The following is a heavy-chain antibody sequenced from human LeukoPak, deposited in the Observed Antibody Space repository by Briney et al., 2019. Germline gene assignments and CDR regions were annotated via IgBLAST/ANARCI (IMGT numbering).Heavy chain of an antibody. D-gene: IGHD3-10*01. V-gene: IGHV5-51*01. CDR3: ARQPGAGWFDP. CDR2: INPSDSDT. CDR1: GYSFTSSW. J-gene: IGHJ5*02. Sequence: GESLKISCQASGYSFTSSWIGWARQMPGKGLEWMAIINPSDSDTRYSPSFQGQVTISADKSISTVYLQWGSLKASDTAMYYCARQPGAGWFDPWGQGILVTVSS.